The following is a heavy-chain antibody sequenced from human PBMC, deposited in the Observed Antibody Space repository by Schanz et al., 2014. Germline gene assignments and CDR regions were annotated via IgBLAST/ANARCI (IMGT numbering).Heavy chain of an antibody. J-gene: IGHJ6*02. Sequence: LQLLQFGGGVVQPGRSLRLSCAASGFTFSSYAMHWVRQAPGKGLEWVSSISHSGGSKYYADSVKGRFTISRDNSENTLYLQMNSLSADDTAVFYCAKGMGYCSGGTCYDYYYYGLDVWGQGTTXTVSS. D-gene: IGHD2-15*01. CDR1: GFTFSSYA. CDR3: AKGMGYCSGGTCYDYYYYGLDV. V-gene: IGHV3-23*01. CDR2: ISHSGGSK.